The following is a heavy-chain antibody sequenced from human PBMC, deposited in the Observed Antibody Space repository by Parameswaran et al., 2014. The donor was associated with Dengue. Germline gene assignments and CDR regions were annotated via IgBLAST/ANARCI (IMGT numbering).Heavy chain of an antibody. V-gene: IGHV3-9*01. CDR1: GFTFDDYA. Sequence: QAGGSLRLSCAASGFTFDDYAMHWVRQAPGKGLEWVSGISWNSGSIGYADSVKGRFTISRDNAKNSLYLQMNSLRAEDTALYYCAKDVSSSWYHYFDYWGQGPWSPS. J-gene: IGHJ4*02. CDR3: AKDVSSSWYHYFDY. CDR2: ISWNSGSI. D-gene: IGHD6-13*01.